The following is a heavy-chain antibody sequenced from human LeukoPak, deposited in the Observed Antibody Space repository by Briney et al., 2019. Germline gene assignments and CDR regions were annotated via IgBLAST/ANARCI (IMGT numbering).Heavy chain of an antibody. D-gene: IGHD1-26*01. CDR3: ARDSSSGLVNY. Sequence: SETLSLTCTVSGVSISSYYCSWIRQPPGKGLEWIGYIYCSGSTNYNPSLKSRVTISVDTSKNQCSLKLSSVTAADTAVYYCARDSSSGLVNYWGQGTLVTVSS. CDR2: IYCSGST. V-gene: IGHV4-59*01. CDR1: GVSISSYY. J-gene: IGHJ4*02.